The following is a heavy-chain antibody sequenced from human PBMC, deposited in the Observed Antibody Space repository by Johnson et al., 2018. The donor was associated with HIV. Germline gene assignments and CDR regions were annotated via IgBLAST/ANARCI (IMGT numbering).Heavy chain of an antibody. CDR1: GFTFSSYA. J-gene: IGHJ3*02. V-gene: IGHV3-30*19. CDR2: ISYDGSNK. Sequence: QVQLVESGGGVVQPGGSLRLSCAASGFTFSSYAMSWVRQAPGKGLEWVAVISYDGSNKYYADSVKGRFTISRDNSKNTLYLQMNSLRAEDTAVYYCARASDAFDIWGQGTMVTVSS. CDR3: ARASDAFDI.